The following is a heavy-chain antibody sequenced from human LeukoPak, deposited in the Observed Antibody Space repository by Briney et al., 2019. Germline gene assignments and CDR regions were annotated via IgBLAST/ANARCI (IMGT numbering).Heavy chain of an antibody. CDR3: ARAIVGATTRAFDI. D-gene: IGHD1-26*01. J-gene: IGHJ3*02. CDR1: GCTFSSYS. V-gene: IGHV3-21*01. Sequence: GGSLRLFCAASGCTFSSYSKNWVRHAPGKGLEWVSFISSSSHSLCYADAVQGRFTISRDNAKTSLYLQMNSLRAEDTAVYYCARAIVGATTRAFDIWGQGTMVTVSS. CDR2: ISSSSHSL.